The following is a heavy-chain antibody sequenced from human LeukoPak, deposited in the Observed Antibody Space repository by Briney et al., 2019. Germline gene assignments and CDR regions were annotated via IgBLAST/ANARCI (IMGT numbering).Heavy chain of an antibody. V-gene: IGHV4-59*01. D-gene: IGHD2-15*01. Sequence: SKTLSLTCTVSGGSISSYYWSWIRQPPGKGLEWIGYIYYSGSTNYNPSLKSRVAISVDTSKNQFSLKLSSVTAADTAVYYCARDGGTLGMDVWGQGTTVTVSS. CDR1: GGSISSYY. CDR2: IYYSGST. J-gene: IGHJ6*02. CDR3: ARDGGTLGMDV.